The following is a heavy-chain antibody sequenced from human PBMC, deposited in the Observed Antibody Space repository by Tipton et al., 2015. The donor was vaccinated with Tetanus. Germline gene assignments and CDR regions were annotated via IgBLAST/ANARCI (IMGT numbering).Heavy chain of an antibody. J-gene: IGHJ4*02. V-gene: IGHV3-23*01. CDR1: GFTFSSYA. CDR2: ISASDYT. CDR3: AKLKSRDDYSAIDY. Sequence: GSLRLSCAASGFTFSSYAMNWVRQAPGKGLEWVSSISASDYTNYADSGEGRFTISRDNAKNTLSLQMNSLRADDTALYYCAKLKSRDDYSAIDYWGQGTPVTVSS. D-gene: IGHD4-11*01.